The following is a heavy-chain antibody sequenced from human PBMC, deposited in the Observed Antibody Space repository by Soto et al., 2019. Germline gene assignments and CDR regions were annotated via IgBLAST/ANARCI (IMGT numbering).Heavy chain of an antibody. CDR2: ISAYNGNT. V-gene: IGHV1-18*01. Sequence: QVQLVQSGAEVKKPGASVKVSCKASGYTFTSYGISWVRQAPGQGLEWMGWISAYNGNTNYAQKLQGRVTMTTDTSTSTAYMELRSLTSDDTAVYYCARVKYDILPGTLNDYWGQGTLVTVSS. D-gene: IGHD3-9*01. J-gene: IGHJ4*02. CDR1: GYTFTSYG. CDR3: ARVKYDILPGTLNDY.